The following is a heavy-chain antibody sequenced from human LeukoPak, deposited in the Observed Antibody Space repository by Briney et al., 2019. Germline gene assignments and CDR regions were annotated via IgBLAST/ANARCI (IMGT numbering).Heavy chain of an antibody. D-gene: IGHD3-22*01. Sequence: GGSLRLSCSASGFTFSSYGMHWVRQAPGKGLEWVAVIWYDGSNKYYADSVKGRFTISRDNSKNTLYLQMNSLRAEDTAVYYCARGQTYYYDSSGYQRTIDGMDVWGQGTTVTVSS. J-gene: IGHJ6*02. CDR2: IWYDGSNK. CDR1: GFTFSSYG. CDR3: ARGQTYYYDSSGYQRTIDGMDV. V-gene: IGHV3-33*01.